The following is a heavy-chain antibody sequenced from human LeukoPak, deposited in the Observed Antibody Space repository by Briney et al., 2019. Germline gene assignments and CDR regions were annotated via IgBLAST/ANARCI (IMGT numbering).Heavy chain of an antibody. CDR1: GLTFSSHW. CDR2: ITNDGSST. Sequence: PGGSLRLSCAASGLTFSSHWMHWVRQAPGKGPVWVSRITNDGSSTTYADSVKGRFTISRDNAKNTLYLQMNSLRAEDTAVYYCARVPSTQWLVYYFDYWGQGTLVTVSS. V-gene: IGHV3-74*01. CDR3: ARVPSTQWLVYYFDY. D-gene: IGHD6-19*01. J-gene: IGHJ4*02.